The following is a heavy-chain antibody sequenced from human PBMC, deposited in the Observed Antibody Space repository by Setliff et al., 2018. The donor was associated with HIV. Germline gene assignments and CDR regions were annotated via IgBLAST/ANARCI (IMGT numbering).Heavy chain of an antibody. V-gene: IGHV2-5*02. CDR3: AHKGPDALREDFDY. D-gene: IGHD2-8*01. J-gene: IGHJ4*02. CDR2: IYWDDDK. Sequence: SGPTLVNPTQTLTLTCTFSGFSLNTPGVGVGWIRQPPGKALEWLALIYWDDDKRYNSSLRTRLTITEDTFKNQVVLIMTNMDPLDTATYFCAHKGPDALREDFDYWGQGTLVTVSS. CDR1: GFSLNTPGVG.